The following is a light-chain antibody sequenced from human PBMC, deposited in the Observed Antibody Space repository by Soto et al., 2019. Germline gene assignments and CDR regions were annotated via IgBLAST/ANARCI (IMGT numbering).Light chain of an antibody. V-gene: IGKV3-15*01. J-gene: IGKJ5*01. CDR3: QQYNNWPPIT. Sequence: EIVMTQSPATLSVSPGERATLSCRASQSVSSNLAWYQQKPGQAPRHLIYGASTRATGIPARFSGSGSGTEFTLTIRSLQSEDFAVYYCQQYNNWPPITFVQETRLAIK. CDR1: QSVSSN. CDR2: GAS.